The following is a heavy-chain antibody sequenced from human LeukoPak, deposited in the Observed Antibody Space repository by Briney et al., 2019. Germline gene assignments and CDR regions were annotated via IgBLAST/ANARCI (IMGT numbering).Heavy chain of an antibody. J-gene: IGHJ5*02. CDR3: ATVNWNVYFRRS. CDR1: GFTFSKYD. D-gene: IGHD1-1*01. V-gene: IGHV3-23*01. CDR2: FSDHGDST. Sequence: PGGSLRLSCAASGFTFSKYDMSWVRQAPGKGLEWVSAFSDHGDSTFYADSVKGRLTISSDNSRNTLYLQMNSLKADDTAVYYCATVNWNVYFRRSWGKGTLVTVSS.